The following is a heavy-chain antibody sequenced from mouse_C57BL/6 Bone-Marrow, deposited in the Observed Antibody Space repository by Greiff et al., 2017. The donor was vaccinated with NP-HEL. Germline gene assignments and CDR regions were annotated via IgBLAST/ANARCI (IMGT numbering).Heavy chain of an antibody. V-gene: IGHV14-1*01. CDR1: GFNIKDYY. D-gene: IGHD1-1*01. CDR3: TKVTITTVVATDY. CDR2: IDPEDGDT. J-gene: IGHJ2*01. Sequence: EVKLQQSGAELVRPGASVKLSCTASGFNIKDYYMHWVKQRPEQGLEWIGRIDPEDGDTEYAPKFQGKATMTSDTSSNTAYLQLSSLTSEDTAVYYCTKVTITTVVATDYWGQGTTLTVSS.